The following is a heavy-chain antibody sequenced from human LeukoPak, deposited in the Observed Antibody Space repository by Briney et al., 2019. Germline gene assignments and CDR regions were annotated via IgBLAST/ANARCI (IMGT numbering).Heavy chain of an antibody. CDR2: ISGSGGSV. V-gene: IGHV3-23*01. CDR3: GKDLPPYCGGDCYRNEFFFDS. J-gene: IGHJ4*02. Sequence: GGSLRLSCAASGFTFDTYAMSWVRQAPGKGLAWVSTISGSGGSVYYADSVKGRFTISRDNSESTLYLQMNSLRAEDTAIYYCGKDLPPYCGGDCYRNEFFFDSWGQGTLVTVSS. D-gene: IGHD2-21*02. CDR1: GFTFDTYA.